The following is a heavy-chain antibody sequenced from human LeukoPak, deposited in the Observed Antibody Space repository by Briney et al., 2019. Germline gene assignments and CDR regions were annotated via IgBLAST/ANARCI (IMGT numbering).Heavy chain of an antibody. CDR2: IYTDGST. CDR3: ARLPSS. D-gene: IGHD2-2*01. J-gene: IGHJ5*02. Sequence: PGGSLRLSCAASGFTVSTNYMTWVRQAPGKGLEWVSVIYTDGSTYYADSVKGRFTISRDNSENTLFLQMNSLKIEDTAVYYWARLPSSWGQGTLVTVSS. CDR1: GFTVSTNY. V-gene: IGHV3-66*02.